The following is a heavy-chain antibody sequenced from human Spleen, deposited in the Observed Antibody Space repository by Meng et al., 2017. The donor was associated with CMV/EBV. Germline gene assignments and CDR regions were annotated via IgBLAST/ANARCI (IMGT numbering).Heavy chain of an antibody. J-gene: IGHJ4*02. CDR1: GFTFDDYA. D-gene: IGHD2-21*02. CDR3: GRERWGLGDY. V-gene: IGHV3-9*01. Sequence: GGSLRLSCAASGFTFDDYAMHWVRQAPGKGLEWVSGIGWNGGRIGYVDAVKGRFTISRDNAKNSLYLQMNSLRVDDTAVYFCGRERWGLGDYWGQGTVVTVSS. CDR2: IGWNGGRI.